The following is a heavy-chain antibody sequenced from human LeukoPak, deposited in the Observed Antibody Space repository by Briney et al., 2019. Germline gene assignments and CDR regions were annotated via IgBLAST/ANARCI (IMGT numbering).Heavy chain of an antibody. V-gene: IGHV3-30*18. CDR3: AKDDSWRARGVSPLDFDY. D-gene: IGHD3-10*01. CDR2: KSYDGSNK. CDR1: GFTFSSYG. Sequence: GGSLRLSCAASGFTFSSYGMHWVRQAPGKGLEWVAVKSYDGSNKYYADSVKGRFTISRDNSKNTLYLQMNSLRAEDAAVYYCAKDDSWRARGVSPLDFDYWGQGTLVTVSS. J-gene: IGHJ4*02.